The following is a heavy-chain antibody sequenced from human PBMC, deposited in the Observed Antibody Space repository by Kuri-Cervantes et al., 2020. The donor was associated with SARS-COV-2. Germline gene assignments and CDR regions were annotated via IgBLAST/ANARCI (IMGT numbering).Heavy chain of an antibody. J-gene: IGHJ5*02. CDR2: IYPGDSDT. Sequence: GESLKISCEGSGFSFTSYWIGWVRQMPGKGLEWMGIIYPGDSDTRYSPSFQGQVTISADKSISTAYLQWSSLKASDTAMYYCARSTLRFGLVTPNWFDPWGQGTLVTVSS. D-gene: IGHD3-3*01. V-gene: IGHV5-51*01. CDR3: ARSTLRFGLVTPNWFDP. CDR1: GFSFTSYW.